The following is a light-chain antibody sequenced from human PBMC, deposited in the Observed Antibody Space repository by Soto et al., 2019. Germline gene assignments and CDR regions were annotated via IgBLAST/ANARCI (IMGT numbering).Light chain of an antibody. J-gene: IGKJ1*01. V-gene: IGKV1-5*01. CDR3: QQYNSYPT. Sequence: QVTQVPSYLSASVADSVTITCRVSQTISGWVACYQQRPGKAPKLMIYEASSLQSGVPSRFSGSGSGTEFTLTISSLQPDDFATYYCQQYNSYPTFGQGTKVDIK. CDR1: QTISGW. CDR2: EAS.